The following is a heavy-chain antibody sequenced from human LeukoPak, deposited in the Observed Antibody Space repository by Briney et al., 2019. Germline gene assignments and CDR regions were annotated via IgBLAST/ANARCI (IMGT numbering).Heavy chain of an antibody. CDR3: ARGEAAAAASTHFDY. D-gene: IGHD6-13*01. J-gene: IGHJ4*02. CDR1: GGSFSSSV. CDR2: INPNSGGT. Sequence: GASVKVSCKASGGSFSSSVITWVRQAPGQGLEWMGWINPNSGGTNYAQKFQGWVTMTRDTSISTAYMELSRLRSDDTAVYYCARGEAAAAASTHFDYWGQGTLVTVSS. V-gene: IGHV1-2*04.